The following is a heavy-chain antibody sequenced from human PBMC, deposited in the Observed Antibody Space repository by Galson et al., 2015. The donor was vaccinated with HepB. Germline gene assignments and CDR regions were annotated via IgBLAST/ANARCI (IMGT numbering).Heavy chain of an antibody. D-gene: IGHD6-19*01. Sequence: PALVKPTQTLTLTCTSSGFSLSTTEMRVSWIRQPPGKALEWLARIDWDDDKFYSTSLKTRLTISKDTSKNQVVLTMANMDPVDTATYYCARSGYSSGWYPWYFDLWGRGTLVTVSS. CDR2: IDWDDDK. V-gene: IGHV2-70*04. CDR3: ARSGYSSGWYPWYFDL. CDR1: GFSLSTTEMR. J-gene: IGHJ2*01.